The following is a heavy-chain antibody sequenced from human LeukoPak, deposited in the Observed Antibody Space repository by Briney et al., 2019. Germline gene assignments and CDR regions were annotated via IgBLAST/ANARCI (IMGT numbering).Heavy chain of an antibody. Sequence: PGGSLRLSCAASGFTLSSYAMTWVRQAPGKGLQWVSAISGDAIYIYYLDSVKGRFTTSRDNSKNTLFLQMNSLTADDTAVYYCAKNYGTSRPFYDSWGQGIVVTVAS. D-gene: IGHD4-17*01. V-gene: IGHV3-23*01. CDR1: GFTLSSYA. CDR2: ISGDAIYI. J-gene: IGHJ4*02. CDR3: AKNYGTSRPFYDS.